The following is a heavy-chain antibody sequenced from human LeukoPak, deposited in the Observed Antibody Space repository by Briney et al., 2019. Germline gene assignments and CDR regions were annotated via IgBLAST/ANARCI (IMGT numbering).Heavy chain of an antibody. J-gene: IGHJ4*02. D-gene: IGHD5-12*01. CDR2: ISSSSSTI. V-gene: IGHV3-48*01. CDR3: ARVGYSGYDSPRVYYFDY. CDR1: GFTFSSYS. Sequence: QPGGSLRLSCAASGFTFSSYSMNWVRQAPGKGLEWVSYISSSSSTIYYADSVKGRFTISRDNAKNSLYLQMNSLRAEDTAVYYCARVGYSGYDSPRVYYFDYWGQGTLVTVSS.